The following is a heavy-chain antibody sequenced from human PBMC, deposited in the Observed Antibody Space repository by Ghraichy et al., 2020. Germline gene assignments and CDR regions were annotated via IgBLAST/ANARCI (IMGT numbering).Heavy chain of an antibody. Sequence: GGSLRLSCAASGFTFSDYDWHWVRQATGKGLEWVSSIGTSGGTYSAGSVKGRFTIFRENAKNSLYLQMINLRAGDTAVYYCVRGGSIGFDYWGQGTLVTVSS. V-gene: IGHV3-13*01. CDR1: GFTFSDYD. J-gene: IGHJ4*02. CDR3: VRGGSIGFDY. D-gene: IGHD3-22*01. CDR2: IGTSGGT.